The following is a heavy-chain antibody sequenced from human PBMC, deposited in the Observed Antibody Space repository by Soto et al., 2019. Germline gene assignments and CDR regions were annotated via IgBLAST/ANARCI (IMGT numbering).Heavy chain of an antibody. Sequence: QVQMVQSGAEVKKPGASIKVSCKSSGYTFNNYYIHWVRQAPGQGLEWMGIINPNGYTSTLSQKFQGRLTVTSDPSTSTVYMELGSLTSEGTAMYYCARDLHGAFTTMIYWGQGTLVTVSS. CDR2: INPNGYTS. J-gene: IGHJ4*02. V-gene: IGHV1-46*02. D-gene: IGHD3-22*01. CDR1: GYTFNNYY. CDR3: ARDLHGAFTTMIY.